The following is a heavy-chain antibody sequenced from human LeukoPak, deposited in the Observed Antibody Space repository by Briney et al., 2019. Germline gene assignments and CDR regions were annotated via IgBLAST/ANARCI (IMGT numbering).Heavy chain of an antibody. CDR1: GYTFSSYG. V-gene: IGHV1-18*01. CDR3: ARVGDYYYYMDV. Sequence: ASVKVSCKASGYTFSSYGISWVRQAPGQGLEWMGWISAYNGNTNYAQKLQGRVTMTTDTSTSTAYMELRSLRSDDTAIYYCARVGDYYYYMDVWGKGTTVTVSS. CDR2: ISAYNGNT. J-gene: IGHJ6*03.